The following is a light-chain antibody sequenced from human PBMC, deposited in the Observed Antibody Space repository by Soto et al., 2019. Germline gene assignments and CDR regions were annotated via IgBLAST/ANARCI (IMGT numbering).Light chain of an antibody. J-gene: IGLJ1*01. CDR1: SSDIGRYNY. CDR3: SSYISSSTYV. V-gene: IGLV2-14*01. Sequence: QSALTQPASVSGSPGQSITISCTGTSSDIGRYNYVSWYQQYPGKAPKFMIYDVSNRPSGVSNRFSGPKSGNTASLTISGLQAEDEADYYCSSYISSSTYVFGTGTKVTVL. CDR2: DVS.